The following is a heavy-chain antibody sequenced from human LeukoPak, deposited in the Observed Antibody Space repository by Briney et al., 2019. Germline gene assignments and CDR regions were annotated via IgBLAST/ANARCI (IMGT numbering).Heavy chain of an antibody. CDR2: ISSSSSYI. CDR1: GFTFSSYS. V-gene: IGHV3-21*01. Sequence: GGSLRLSCAASGFTFSSYSMNWVRQAPGKGLEWVSSISSSSSYISYADSVKGRFTISRDNAKNSLYLQMNSLRAEDTAVYYCARGGVVWFGDSEVDYWGQGTLVTVSS. D-gene: IGHD3-10*01. J-gene: IGHJ4*02. CDR3: ARGGVVWFGDSEVDY.